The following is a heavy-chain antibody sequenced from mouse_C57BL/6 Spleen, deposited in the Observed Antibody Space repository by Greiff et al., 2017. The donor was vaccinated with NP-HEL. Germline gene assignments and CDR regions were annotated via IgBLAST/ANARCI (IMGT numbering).Heavy chain of an antibody. D-gene: IGHD2-4*01. Sequence: VQLQESGAELVKPGASVKISCKASGYAFSRYWMNWVTQRPGPGLAWIGQIYPGDGDTNYNGKFKGKATLTADKSSSTAYMQLSSLTSADSAVYFCASYDYADYWGQGTTLTVSS. CDR3: ASYDYADY. J-gene: IGHJ2*01. CDR1: GYAFSRYW. V-gene: IGHV1-80*01. CDR2: IYPGDGDT.